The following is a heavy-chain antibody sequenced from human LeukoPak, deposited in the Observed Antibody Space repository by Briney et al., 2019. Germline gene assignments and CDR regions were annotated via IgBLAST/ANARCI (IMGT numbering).Heavy chain of an antibody. V-gene: IGHV4-34*01. D-gene: IGHD3-22*01. CDR3: AGDAVIPRYFDSSA. J-gene: IGHJ5*02. Sequence: PSETLSLTCAVYGGSFSGYYWSWIRQPPGKGLEWIGEINHSGSTNYNPSLKSRVTISVDTSKNQFSLKLSSVTAADTAAYYCAGDAVIPRYFDSSAWGQGTLVIVSS. CDR1: GGSFSGYY. CDR2: INHSGST.